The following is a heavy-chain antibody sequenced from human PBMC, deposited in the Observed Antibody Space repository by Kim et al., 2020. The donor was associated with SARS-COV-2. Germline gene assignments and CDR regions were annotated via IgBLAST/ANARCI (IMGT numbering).Heavy chain of an antibody. V-gene: IGHV3-11*01. CDR3: ARDRVRFPLIGVFDI. CDR2: ISSSDSTI. D-gene: IGHD3-22*01. J-gene: IGHJ3*02. Sequence: GGTLRLSCAASGFTISDYYLCWVCQAPAKGLERDSFISSSDSTINYADSLKGRFTTSRDNAKNSQYLLMQSSIAEATAVFYCARDRVRFPLIGVFDIWG. CDR1: GFTISDYY.